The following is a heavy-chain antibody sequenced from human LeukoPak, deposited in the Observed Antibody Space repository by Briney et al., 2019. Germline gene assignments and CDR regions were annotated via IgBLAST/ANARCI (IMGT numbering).Heavy chain of an antibody. J-gene: IGHJ6*03. D-gene: IGHD2-2*01. CDR2: ISAYNGNT. Sequence: ASVKVSCKASGGTFSSYAISWVRQAPGQGLEWMGWISAYNGNTNYAQKLQGRVTMTTDTSTSTAYMELRSLRSDDTAVYYCARDGVVVVPAAIIYYYYMDVWGKGTTVTVSS. CDR3: ARDGVVVVPAAIIYYYYMDV. CDR1: GGTFSSYA. V-gene: IGHV1-18*01.